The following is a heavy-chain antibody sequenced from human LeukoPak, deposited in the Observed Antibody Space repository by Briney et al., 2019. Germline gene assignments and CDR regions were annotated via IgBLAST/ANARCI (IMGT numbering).Heavy chain of an antibody. D-gene: IGHD3-3*02. CDR3: XXXXXXXXXXWAFYYYYGMDV. CDR1: GFTFDDYA. V-gene: IGHV3-9*01. Sequence: PGGSLRLSCAASGFTFDDYAMHWVRQAPGKGMEWVSGISWNSGSIGYADSVKGRFTISRDNAKNSLYLQMNSLRAEDTALYYXXXXXXXXXXXWAFYYYYGMDVWGQGTTVTVSS. J-gene: IGHJ6*02. CDR2: ISWNSGSI.